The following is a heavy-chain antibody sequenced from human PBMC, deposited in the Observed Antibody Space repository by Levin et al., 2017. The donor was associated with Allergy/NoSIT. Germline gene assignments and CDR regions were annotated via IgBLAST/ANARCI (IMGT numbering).Heavy chain of an antibody. CDR2: ISYDGSSK. CDR3: ARARGYSSPPFDY. D-gene: IGHD5-18*01. Sequence: AGGSLRLSCAASGFTFSSYAMHWVRQAPGKGLEWVAVISYDGSSKYYADSVKGRFTISRDNSKNTLYLQMNSLRTEDTAVYYCARARGYSSPPFDYWGQGTLVTVSS. V-gene: IGHV3-30-3*01. CDR1: GFTFSSYA. J-gene: IGHJ4*02.